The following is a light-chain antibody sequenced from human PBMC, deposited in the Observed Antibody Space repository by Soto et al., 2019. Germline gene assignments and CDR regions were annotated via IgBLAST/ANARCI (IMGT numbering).Light chain of an antibody. CDR3: MQALQTPIT. CDR1: QSLVHFNGYNY. CDR2: LGS. Sequence: DIVMTQSPLSLPVTPGEPASLSCRSSQSLVHFNGYNYLDWYLQKPGQSPQLLIYLGSYRASGVPDRFSGSGSGTDFTLKISRVEAEDVGVYYCMQALQTPITFGQGTRLEIK. V-gene: IGKV2-28*01. J-gene: IGKJ5*01.